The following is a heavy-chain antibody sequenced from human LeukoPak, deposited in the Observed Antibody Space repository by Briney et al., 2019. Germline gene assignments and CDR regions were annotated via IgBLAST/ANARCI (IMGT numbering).Heavy chain of an antibody. CDR1: GYTFTSYD. CDR3: SRAYRGIVVGPVKHYYYYMDV. Sequence: GASVKVSCKASGYTFTSYDINWVRQATGQGLEWMGWMNPNSGNTGYAQKFQGRVTMTRNTSISTAYMGLGRLRSGDTAVYYCSRAYRGIVVGPVKHYYYYMDVWGKGTTVTVSS. CDR2: MNPNSGNT. V-gene: IGHV1-8*01. D-gene: IGHD2-2*01. J-gene: IGHJ6*03.